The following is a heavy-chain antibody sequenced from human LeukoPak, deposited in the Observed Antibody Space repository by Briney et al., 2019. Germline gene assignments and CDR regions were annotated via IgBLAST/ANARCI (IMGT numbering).Heavy chain of an antibody. CDR3: AKDNYSRGYFDY. D-gene: IGHD2-15*01. J-gene: IGHJ4*02. V-gene: IGHV3-23*01. CDR2: ISGSGGST. CDR1: GFTFSSYA. Sequence: GGSLRLSCAASGFTFSSYAMSWVRQAPGKGLEWVSAISGSGGSTHYADSVKGRFTISRDNSKNTLYLQMNSLRAEDKAVYYCAKDNYSRGYFDYWGQGTLVTVSS.